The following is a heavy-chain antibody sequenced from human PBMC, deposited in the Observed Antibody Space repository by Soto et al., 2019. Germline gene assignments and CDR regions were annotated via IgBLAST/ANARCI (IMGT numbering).Heavy chain of an antibody. J-gene: IGHJ5*02. D-gene: IGHD3-16*01. CDR2: IYYSGST. CDR3: ARVLHGLRFDP. CDR1: GDSIISYY. Sequence: SQTLSRTCSVSGDSIISYYWSWIRQPPGKRLEWIGYIYYSGSTNYNPSLKSRVTISVDTSKNQFSLKLSSLTAADTAVYYCARVLHGLRFDPWGQATLVTVSS. V-gene: IGHV4-59*01.